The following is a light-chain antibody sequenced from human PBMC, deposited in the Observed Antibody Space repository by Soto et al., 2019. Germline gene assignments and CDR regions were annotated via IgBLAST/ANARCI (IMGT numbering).Light chain of an antibody. V-gene: IGLV3-1*01. CDR1: KLGDKY. Sequence: SYELTQPPSVSVSPGQTASITCSGDKLGDKYACWYQQKPGQSPVLVIYQDSKRPSGIPERFSGSNFGNTATLTISGTQAMDEADYYCQAWVSSTVVFGGGTKVTVL. J-gene: IGLJ2*01. CDR2: QDS. CDR3: QAWVSSTVV.